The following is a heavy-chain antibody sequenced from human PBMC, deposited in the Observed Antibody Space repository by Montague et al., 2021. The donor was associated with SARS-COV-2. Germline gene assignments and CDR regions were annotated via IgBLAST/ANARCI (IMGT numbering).Heavy chain of an antibody. CDR2: IDWDDDK. CDR1: GFSLSTSGMC. CDR3: ARTYYDILTGRDYGMDV. V-gene: IGHV2-70*11. J-gene: IGHJ6*02. D-gene: IGHD3-9*01. Sequence: PALVKPTQTLTLTCTFSGFSLSTSGMCVSWIRQPPGRALEWLARIDWDDDKYYSTFLKTRLTISKDTSKNQVVLTMTNMDPVDTATYYCARTYYDILTGRDYGMDVWGQGTTVTVSS.